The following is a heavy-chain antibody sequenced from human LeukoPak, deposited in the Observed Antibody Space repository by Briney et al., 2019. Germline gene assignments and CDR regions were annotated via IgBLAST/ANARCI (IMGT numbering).Heavy chain of an antibody. CDR1: GLSVSSNF. Sequence: GGSLRLSCAASGLSVSSNFLSWVRQALGKGPEWVSMIYSDGTTHYVDSVRGRFAISRDTSRNTVFLQMSSLRVEDTAIYYCARAPTITANFDCWGQGTLVTVSS. V-gene: IGHV3-53*01. CDR3: ARAPTITANFDC. CDR2: IYSDGTT. J-gene: IGHJ4*02. D-gene: IGHD1-20*01.